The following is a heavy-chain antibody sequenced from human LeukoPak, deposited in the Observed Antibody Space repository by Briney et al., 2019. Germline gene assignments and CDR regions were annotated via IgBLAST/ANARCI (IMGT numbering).Heavy chain of an antibody. J-gene: IGHJ4*02. CDR1: SGSFSGAY. D-gene: IGHD4-17*01. CDR3: ARYSRNGDYDFDY. V-gene: IGHV4-59*01. Sequence: SETLSLTCTVSSGSFSGAYWSWIRQSPGKGLEWIGYIYSSGNTNYNPSFKSRVTMSLDTSKNRFSLNLDSVTAADTAVYYCARYSRNGDYDFDYWGQGTLVTVSS. CDR2: IYSSGNT.